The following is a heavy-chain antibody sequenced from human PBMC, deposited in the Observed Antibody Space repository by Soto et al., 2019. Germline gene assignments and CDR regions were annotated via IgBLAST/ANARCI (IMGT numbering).Heavy chain of an antibody. D-gene: IGHD2-2*02. Sequence: GASVKVSCKASGGTFSSYAISWVRQAPGQGLEWMGGIIPIFGTANYAQKFQGRVTITADESTSTAYMELSSLRSEDTAVYYCARADVVVPAAIIYYYYGMDVWGQGTTVTVSS. CDR1: GGTFSSYA. CDR3: ARADVVVPAAIIYYYYGMDV. CDR2: IIPIFGTA. V-gene: IGHV1-69*13. J-gene: IGHJ6*02.